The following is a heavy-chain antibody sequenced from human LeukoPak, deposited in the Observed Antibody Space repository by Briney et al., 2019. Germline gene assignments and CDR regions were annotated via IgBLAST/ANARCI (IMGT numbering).Heavy chain of an antibody. CDR3: AREWQGGIAAAGTRIEGDY. J-gene: IGHJ4*02. CDR1: GFSVSGYW. D-gene: IGHD6-13*01. V-gene: IGHV3-7*01. Sequence: GGSLRLSCAVSGFSVSGYWMTWVRQAPGKGLEWVANIKQDGSEKNYVDSVKGRFTISRDNDENSLFPQMNSLRVEDTAVYYCAREWQGGIAAAGTRIEGDYWGQGTLVAVSS. CDR2: IKQDGSEK.